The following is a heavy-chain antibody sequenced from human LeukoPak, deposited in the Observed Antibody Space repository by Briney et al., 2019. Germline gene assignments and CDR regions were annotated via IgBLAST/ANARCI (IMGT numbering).Heavy chain of an antibody. Sequence: GGSLRLSCAASGFTVSSNYMSWVRQAPGKGLEWVSVIYSGGSTYYADSVKGRFTISRDNSKNTLYLQMNSLRAEDTAVYYCARAPAGSPGDFDIWGQGTMVTVSS. CDR3: ARAPAGSPGDFDI. CDR2: IYSGGST. V-gene: IGHV3-66*01. CDR1: GFTVSSNY. J-gene: IGHJ3*02. D-gene: IGHD1-26*01.